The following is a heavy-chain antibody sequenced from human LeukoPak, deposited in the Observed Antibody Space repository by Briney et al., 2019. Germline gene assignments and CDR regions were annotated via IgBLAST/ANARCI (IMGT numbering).Heavy chain of an antibody. Sequence: PGRSLRLSCAASGFTFSSYAMHWVRQAPGKGLEWVAVISYDGSNKYYADSVKGRFTISRDNSKNTLYLQMNSLRAEDTAVYYCARDRQAWYTHFDYWGQGTLDTVSS. V-gene: IGHV3-30-3*01. CDR3: ARDRQAWYTHFDY. CDR1: GFTFSSYA. D-gene: IGHD1-14*01. CDR2: ISYDGSNK. J-gene: IGHJ4*02.